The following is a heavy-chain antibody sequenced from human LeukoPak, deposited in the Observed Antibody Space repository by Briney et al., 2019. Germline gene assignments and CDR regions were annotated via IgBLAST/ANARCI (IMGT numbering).Heavy chain of an antibody. CDR1: GYSFVFFG. CDR3: ARAVSGSLYGDFDF. Sequence: ASVKVSCKASGYSFVFFGVSWVRQAPGQGLEWMGWINSHNGDTKYAERLQGRVFMTTDTSTSTSYMELRSLRSDDTAVYYCARAVSGSLYGDFDFWGQGTLVTVSS. V-gene: IGHV1-18*01. J-gene: IGHJ4*02. CDR2: INSHNGDT. D-gene: IGHD1-26*01.